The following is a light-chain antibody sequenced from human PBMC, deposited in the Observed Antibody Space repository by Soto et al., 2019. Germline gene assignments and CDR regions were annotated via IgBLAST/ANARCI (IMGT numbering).Light chain of an antibody. Sequence: IQMTQSPSTLSASVGDTVTITCRASESIDNWLAWYQQKPGKAPKLLIFAASTLLGGVPSRFSGRGSGTEFTLTISSLQADDFATYYCQQHHTDWTFGQGTKVDIK. CDR2: AAS. V-gene: IGKV1-5*01. CDR1: ESIDNW. J-gene: IGKJ1*01. CDR3: QQHHTDWT.